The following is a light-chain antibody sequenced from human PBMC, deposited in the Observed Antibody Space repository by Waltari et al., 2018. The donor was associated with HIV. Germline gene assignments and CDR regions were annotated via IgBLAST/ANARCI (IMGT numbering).Light chain of an antibody. CDR2: GAS. Sequence: EIVLTQSPGTLYLSTGDRATLFCRASQNVDSNYIAWYQHKSGQPPRPLISGASSRATGIPDKFGGSGSETHFTLTINELAPEDFAMYYCQQYGTSPTFGQGTKVEI. CDR1: QNVDSNY. J-gene: IGKJ1*01. V-gene: IGKV3-20*01. CDR3: QQYGTSPT.